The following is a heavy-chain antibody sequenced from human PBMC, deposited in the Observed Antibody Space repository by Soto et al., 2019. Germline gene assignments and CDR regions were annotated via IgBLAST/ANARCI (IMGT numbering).Heavy chain of an antibody. V-gene: IGHV3-30-3*01. J-gene: IGHJ5*02. CDR3: AREFVAVAGTLFDP. Sequence: QVQLVESGGGVVQPGRSLRLSCAASGFTFSSYAMHWVRQAPGKGLEWVAVISYDGSNKYYADSVKGRFTISRDNSKNTLYLQMNSLRAEDTAVYYCAREFVAVAGTLFDPWGQGTLVTVSS. CDR1: GFTFSSYA. CDR2: ISYDGSNK. D-gene: IGHD6-19*01.